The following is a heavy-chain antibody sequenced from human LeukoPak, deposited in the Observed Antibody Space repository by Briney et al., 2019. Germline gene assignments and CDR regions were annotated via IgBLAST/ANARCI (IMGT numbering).Heavy chain of an antibody. Sequence: SETLSLTCAVYGGSFSGYYWSWIRQPPGKGLEWIGEINHSGSTNYNPSLKSRVTISVDTSKNQFSLKLSSVTAADTAVYYCASPPDIVVVPDAITDYYYMDVWGKGTAVTVSS. CDR2: INHSGST. CDR1: GGSFSGYY. D-gene: IGHD2-2*02. V-gene: IGHV4-34*01. CDR3: ASPPDIVVVPDAITDYYYMDV. J-gene: IGHJ6*03.